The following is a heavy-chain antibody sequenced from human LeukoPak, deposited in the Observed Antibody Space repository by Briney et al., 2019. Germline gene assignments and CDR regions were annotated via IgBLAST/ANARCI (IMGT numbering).Heavy chain of an antibody. Sequence: GESLKISFKGSGYSFTSYWIGWVRQMPGKGLEWMGIIYPGDSDTRYSPSFQGQVTISADKSISTAYLQWSSLKASDTAMYYCARWWSDYYDSSGYYGYWGQGTLVTVSS. CDR2: IYPGDSDT. CDR1: GYSFTSYW. D-gene: IGHD3-22*01. V-gene: IGHV5-51*01. CDR3: ARWWSDYYDSSGYYGY. J-gene: IGHJ4*02.